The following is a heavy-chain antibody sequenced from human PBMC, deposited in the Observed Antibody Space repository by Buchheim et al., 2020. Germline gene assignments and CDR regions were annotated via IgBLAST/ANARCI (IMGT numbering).Heavy chain of an antibody. J-gene: IGHJ5*02. CDR3: ARVVRGAYWFDP. CDR2: FYYSGST. Sequence: QVQLQESGPGLVKPSQTLSLTCTVSGGSISSGDYYWSWIRQPPGKGLEWIGYFYYSGSTYYNPSLKSRFTLSVDTSQQQFILKLSSVTAADTAVYYCARVVRGAYWFDPWGQGTL. V-gene: IGHV4-30-4*01. D-gene: IGHD2-21*01. CDR1: GGSISSGDYY.